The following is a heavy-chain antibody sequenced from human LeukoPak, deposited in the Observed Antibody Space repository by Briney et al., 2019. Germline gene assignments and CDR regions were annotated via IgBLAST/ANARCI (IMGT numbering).Heavy chain of an antibody. D-gene: IGHD3-22*01. CDR2: ISSSSSYI. CDR3: ANYDSSGPTDY. J-gene: IGHJ4*02. V-gene: IGHV3-21*01. Sequence: PGGSLRLSCAASGFTFSNAWMNWVRQAPGKGLEWVSSISSSSSYIYYADSVKGRFTISRDNAKNSLYLQMNSLRAEDTAVYYCANYDSSGPTDYWAREPWSPSPQ. CDR1: GFTFSNAW.